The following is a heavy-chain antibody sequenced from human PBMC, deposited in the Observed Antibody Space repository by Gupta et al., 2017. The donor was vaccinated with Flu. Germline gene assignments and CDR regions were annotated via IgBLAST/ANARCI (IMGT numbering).Heavy chain of an antibody. D-gene: IGHD2-2*02. CDR2: ITITADTT. CDR3: ARDMRGADNLYNVFDI. CDR1: GFTLSSYA. V-gene: IGHV3-23*01. J-gene: IGHJ3*02. Sequence: EVQLLESGGGLVQPGGSLRLSCAASGFTLSSYAMSWVRQAPGKGLEWVSGITITADTTDYKGSVKGRFTISRDSSNNALYLQMNSLRAEDTAVYFCARDMRGADNLYNVFDIWGQGAMVTVSS.